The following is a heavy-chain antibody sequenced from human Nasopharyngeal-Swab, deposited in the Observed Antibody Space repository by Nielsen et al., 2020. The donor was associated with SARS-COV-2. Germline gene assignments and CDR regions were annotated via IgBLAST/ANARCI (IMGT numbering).Heavy chain of an antibody. CDR3: AKVSDSSDPADY. CDR1: GFTFDDYA. CDR2: ISWNSGSI. Sequence: SLKISCAASGFTFDDYAMHWVRQAPGKGLEWVSGISWNSGSIGYADSVKGRFTISRDNAKNSLYLQMNSLRAEDTALYYCAKVSDSSDPADYWGQGTLVTVSS. D-gene: IGHD3-22*01. V-gene: IGHV3-9*01. J-gene: IGHJ4*02.